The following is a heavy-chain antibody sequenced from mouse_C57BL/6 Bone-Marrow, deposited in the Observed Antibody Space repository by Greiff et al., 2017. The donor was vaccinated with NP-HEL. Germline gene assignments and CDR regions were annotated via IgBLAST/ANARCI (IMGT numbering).Heavy chain of an antibody. V-gene: IGHV1-42*01. CDR1: GYSFTGYY. D-gene: IGHD1-1*01. Sequence: EVQLQQSGPELVKPGASVKISCKASGYSFTGYYMNWVKQSPEKSLEWIGEINPSTGGTTYNQKFKAKATLTVYKSSSTAYMQLKSLTSEVSAVYYCARNGPWYFEVWGTGTTVTVSS. J-gene: IGHJ1*03. CDR3: ARNGPWYFEV. CDR2: INPSTGGT.